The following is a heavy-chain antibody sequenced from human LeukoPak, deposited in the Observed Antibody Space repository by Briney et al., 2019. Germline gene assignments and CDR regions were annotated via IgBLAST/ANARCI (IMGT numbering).Heavy chain of an antibody. CDR3: ARDFSGSYYDLDY. Sequence: GGSLRLSCAASGFTFSSYSMNWVRQAPGKGLEWVSSISSSSSYIYYADSVKGRFTISRDSAKNSLYLQMNSLRAEDTAVHYCARDFSGSYYDLDYWGQGTLVTVSS. D-gene: IGHD1-26*01. CDR2: ISSSSSYI. CDR1: GFTFSSYS. V-gene: IGHV3-21*01. J-gene: IGHJ4*02.